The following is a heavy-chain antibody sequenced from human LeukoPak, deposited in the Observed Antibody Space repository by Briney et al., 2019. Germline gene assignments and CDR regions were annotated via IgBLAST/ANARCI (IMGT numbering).Heavy chain of an antibody. D-gene: IGHD1-26*01. Sequence: GGSLRLSCAASGFTVSSNYMSWVRQAPGKGLEWVSAIYTGGSTYYAGSVKGRFTISRDNAKNSLYLEMSSLRGEDTALYYCAKATYSGSFPYFDYWGQGTLVTVSS. CDR3: AKATYSGSFPYFDY. CDR2: IYTGGST. V-gene: IGHV3-66*01. CDR1: GFTVSSNY. J-gene: IGHJ4*02.